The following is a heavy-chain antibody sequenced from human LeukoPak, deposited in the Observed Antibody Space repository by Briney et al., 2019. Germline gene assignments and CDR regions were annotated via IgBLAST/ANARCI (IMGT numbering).Heavy chain of an antibody. V-gene: IGHV3-23*01. CDR1: GFTFSSYA. CDR3: ARGSFGPNSGYYY. Sequence: GGSLRLSCAASGFTFSSYAMSWVRQAPGKGLEWVSAISGSGGSTYYADSVKGRFTISRDNAKNTLYLQMSSLRAEDTAVYYCARGSFGPNSGYYYWGQGTLVTVSS. D-gene: IGHD3-22*01. J-gene: IGHJ4*02. CDR2: ISGSGGST.